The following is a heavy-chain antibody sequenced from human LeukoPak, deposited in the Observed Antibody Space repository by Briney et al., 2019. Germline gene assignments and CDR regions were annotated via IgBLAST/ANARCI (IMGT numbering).Heavy chain of an antibody. Sequence: PGGSLRLSCAASGFTFSDYYVSWIRQAPGKGLEWVSYISSSGSTIYYADSVKGRFTISRDNAKNSLYLQMNSLRAEDTAVYYCARDSNIVVVPAALDPWGQGTLVTVSS. V-gene: IGHV3-11*01. J-gene: IGHJ5*02. CDR2: ISSSGSTI. D-gene: IGHD2-2*01. CDR1: GFTFSDYY. CDR3: ARDSNIVVVPAALDP.